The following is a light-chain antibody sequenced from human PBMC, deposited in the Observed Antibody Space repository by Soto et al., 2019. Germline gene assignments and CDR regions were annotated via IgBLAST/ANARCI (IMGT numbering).Light chain of an antibody. Sequence: DIQMTHSPSTLSASVGDRVTITCRASQSISSWLAWYQQKPGKAPKLLIYNASTLKSGVPSRFSGSGSGTDFTLTINSLQPEDFATYFCQQLNNYPSTFGGGTKVDI. V-gene: IGKV1-5*03. CDR3: QQLNNYPST. CDR2: NAS. J-gene: IGKJ4*01. CDR1: QSISSW.